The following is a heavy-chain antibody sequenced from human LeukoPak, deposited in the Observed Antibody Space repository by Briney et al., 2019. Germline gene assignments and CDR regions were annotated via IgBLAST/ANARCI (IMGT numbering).Heavy chain of an antibody. J-gene: IGHJ4*02. D-gene: IGHD6-19*01. Sequence: GGSLRLSCAASGLTFSSYAMHWVRQAPGKGLEWVAVISYDGSNKYYADSVKGRFTISRDNSKNTLYLQMNSLRAEDTAVYYCAKDLGSSGWPKGFDYWGQGTLVTVSS. CDR2: ISYDGSNK. CDR1: GLTFSSYA. CDR3: AKDLGSSGWPKGFDY. V-gene: IGHV3-30*01.